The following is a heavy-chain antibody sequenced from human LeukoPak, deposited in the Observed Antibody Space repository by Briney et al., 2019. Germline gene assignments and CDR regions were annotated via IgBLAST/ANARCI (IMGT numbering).Heavy chain of an antibody. CDR2: FDPEDGET. D-gene: IGHD5-18*01. CDR3: ATGYSYGIYDY. CDR1: GYTFTGYY. J-gene: IGHJ4*02. Sequence: ASVKVSCKASGYTFTGYYMHWVRQAPGKGLEWMGGFDPEDGETIYAQKFQGRVTMTEDTSTDTAYMELSSLRSEDTAVYYCATGYSYGIYDYWGQGTLVTVSS. V-gene: IGHV1-24*01.